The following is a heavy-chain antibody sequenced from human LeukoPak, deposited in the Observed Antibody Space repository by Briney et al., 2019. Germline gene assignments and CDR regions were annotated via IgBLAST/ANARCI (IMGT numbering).Heavy chain of an antibody. CDR2: IYPGDSDT. D-gene: IGHD4-23*01. CDR1: GYSFTSYW. Sequence: GESLKISCKGSGYSFTSYWIGWVRQMPGKGLEWMGIIYPGDSDTRYSPSFQGQVTISADKSISTAYLQWSSLEASDTAMYYCARPTDYGGNSDAFDIWGQGTMVTVSS. V-gene: IGHV5-51*01. J-gene: IGHJ3*02. CDR3: ARPTDYGGNSDAFDI.